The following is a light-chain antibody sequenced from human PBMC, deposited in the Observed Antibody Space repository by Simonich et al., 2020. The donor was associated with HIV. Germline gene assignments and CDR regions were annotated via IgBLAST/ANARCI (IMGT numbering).Light chain of an antibody. V-gene: IGKV3-20*01. Sequence: KVMTQSPATLSVSPGETATLSCRASQSVSTNLAWDQQKPGQAPRHLIYGASTRATGIPDRFSGSGSGTDFTLTISRLEPEDFAVYYCQQYGSSLWTFVQGTKVEIK. J-gene: IGKJ1*01. CDR3: QQYGSSLWT. CDR2: GAS. CDR1: QSVSTN.